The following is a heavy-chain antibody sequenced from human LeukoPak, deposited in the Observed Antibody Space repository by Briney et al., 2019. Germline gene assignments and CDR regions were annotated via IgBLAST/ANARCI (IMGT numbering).Heavy chain of an antibody. D-gene: IGHD3-9*01. CDR3: AKSFTLRYFDVDI. CDR2: ISGSGGST. V-gene: IGHV3-23*01. CDR1: GFTFSSYA. Sequence: PGGSLRLSCAASGFTFSSYAMSWVRQAPGKGLEWVSAISGSGGSTYYADSGKGRFAISRDNSKNTLYLQTNSLRAEDTAVYYCAKSFTLRYFDVDIWGQGTMVTVSS. J-gene: IGHJ3*02.